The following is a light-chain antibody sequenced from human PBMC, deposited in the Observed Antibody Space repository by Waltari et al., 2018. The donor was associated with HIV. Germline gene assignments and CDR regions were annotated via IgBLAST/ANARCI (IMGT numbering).Light chain of an antibody. CDR2: DVD. V-gene: IGLV2-14*03. J-gene: IGLJ2*01. Sequence: AVPQPASVSGLPGQSTTISCTVDAIYLGLYKFVSWYQQHSDTPPRLLLHDVDSRASGVSDRFSGSMSGNTASLTISGLRAEDEGHYYCASCTDDNTVIFGGGTEVTVL. CDR3: ASCTDDNTVI. CDR1: AIYLGLYKF.